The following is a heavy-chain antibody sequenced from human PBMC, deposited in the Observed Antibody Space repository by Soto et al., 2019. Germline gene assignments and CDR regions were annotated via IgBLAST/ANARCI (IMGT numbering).Heavy chain of an antibody. CDR2: ISGSGGST. CDR1: GFTFSSYA. Sequence: GGSLRLSCAASGFTFSSYAMSWVRQAPGKGLEWVSAISGSGGSTYYADSVKGRFTISRDNSKNTLYLQMNSLRAEDTAVYYCAKTEGGYCSSTSCYDPSYYYYYMDVWGKGTTVTVPS. D-gene: IGHD2-2*01. V-gene: IGHV3-23*01. CDR3: AKTEGGYCSSTSCYDPSYYYYYMDV. J-gene: IGHJ6*03.